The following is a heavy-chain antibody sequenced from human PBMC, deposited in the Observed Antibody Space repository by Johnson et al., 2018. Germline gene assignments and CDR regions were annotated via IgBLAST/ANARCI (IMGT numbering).Heavy chain of an antibody. D-gene: IGHD1-26*01. J-gene: IGHJ3*02. CDR2: ISGNGGST. CDR3: AKPRGAATDAFDI. Sequence: VQLVQSGGALVQPGGSLRLSCAASGFTFSSDAMSWVRQAPGKGLEWVSSISGNGGSTYYADSVKGRFTSSRDNSKTTLYLQMNSLRAEDTAVYYCAKPRGAATDAFDIWGQGTLVTVSS. CDR1: GFTFSSDA. V-gene: IGHV3-23*04.